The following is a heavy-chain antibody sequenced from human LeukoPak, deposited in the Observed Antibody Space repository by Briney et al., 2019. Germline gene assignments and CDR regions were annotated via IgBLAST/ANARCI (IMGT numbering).Heavy chain of an antibody. CDR3: ARDTTGSGFDY. D-gene: IGHD6-19*01. J-gene: IGHJ4*02. CDR2: IDDGGTT. Sequence: PSGTLSLTCDVSGDSITYFWSWVRQPPGKGLEWIGEIDDGGTTNYNPSLRSRVTMSVDKSKNQFSLKLTSVTAADTAVYYCARDTTGSGFDYWGQGTLVTVSS. V-gene: IGHV4-4*02. CDR1: GDSITYF.